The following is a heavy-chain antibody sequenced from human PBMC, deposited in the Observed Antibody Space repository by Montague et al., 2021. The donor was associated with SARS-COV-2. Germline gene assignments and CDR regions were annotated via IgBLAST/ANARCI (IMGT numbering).Heavy chain of an antibody. V-gene: IGHV4-39*01. CDR2: ISYSGRT. CDR3: ARSYYYGSGTYVYNYYMDV. D-gene: IGHD3-10*01. CDR1: GGSVSSSPYY. Sequence: SDTLSLTCTVSGGSVSSSPYYWGWIRQPPGRGLEWVGSISYSGRTYFIPSLKSRLTISVDSSENQFSLRLSSVTAADTAVYYCARSYYYGSGTYVYNYYMDVWGKGTTVTVSS. J-gene: IGHJ6*03.